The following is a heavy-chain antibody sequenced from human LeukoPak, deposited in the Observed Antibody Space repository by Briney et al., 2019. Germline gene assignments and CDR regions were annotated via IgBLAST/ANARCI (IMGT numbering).Heavy chain of an antibody. V-gene: IGHV3-30*02. J-gene: IGHJ4*02. Sequence: GGSLRLSCAASGFTFSSYGMHWVRQAPGKGLEWVAFIRYVGSNKYYADSVKGRFTISRDNSKNTLYLQMNSLRAEDTAVYYCATISFSVSYYYDSSGYYRELDYWGQGTLVTVSS. D-gene: IGHD3-22*01. CDR3: ATISFSVSYYYDSSGYYRELDY. CDR1: GFTFSSYG. CDR2: IRYVGSNK.